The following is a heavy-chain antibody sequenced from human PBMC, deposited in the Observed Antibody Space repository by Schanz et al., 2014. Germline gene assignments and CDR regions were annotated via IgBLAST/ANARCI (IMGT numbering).Heavy chain of an antibody. CDR1: GFTFSDSA. Sequence: QLQLVESGGGLVQPGGSLRLSCAASGFTFSDSAMTWVRQAPGKGLEWVAVISDDGSRRHYADFVTGRFTISRDNSKDTVYLQMNSLRAEDTAVYYCARDLAGGGNDVWGQGTLVTVSS. V-gene: IGHV3-30*04. J-gene: IGHJ4*02. D-gene: IGHD2-15*01. CDR3: ARDLAGGGNDV. CDR2: ISDDGSRR.